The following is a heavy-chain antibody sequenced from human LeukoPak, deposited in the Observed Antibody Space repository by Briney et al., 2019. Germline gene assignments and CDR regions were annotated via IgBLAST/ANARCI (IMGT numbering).Heavy chain of an antibody. CDR3: AKDLGWVRAIDY. D-gene: IGHD3-10*01. CDR2: ISFDGSNK. CDR1: GFTFSSYG. V-gene: IGHV3-30*18. Sequence: PGGSLRLSCAASGFTFSSYGMHWVRQAPGKGLEWVAVISFDGSNKYYADSVKGRFTISRDNSKNTLYLQMNSLRTGDTAVYYCAKDLGWVRAIDYWGQGTLVTVSS. J-gene: IGHJ4*02.